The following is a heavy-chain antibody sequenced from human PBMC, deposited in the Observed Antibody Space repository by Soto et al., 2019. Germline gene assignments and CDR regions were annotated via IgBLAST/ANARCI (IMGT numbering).Heavy chain of an antibody. J-gene: IGHJ3*02. CDR1: GGSISSSNW. CDR2: IYHSGST. D-gene: IGHD3-22*01. Sequence: QVQLQESGPGLVKPSGTLSLTCAVSGGSISSSNWWSWVRQPPGKGLEWIGEIYHSGSTNYNPSLKGRVTISVDKSKNQFSLKLSSVTAADTAVYYCARISTYYYDSSGYPPTPPTVAFDIWGQGTMVTVSS. CDR3: ARISTYYYDSSGYPPTPPTVAFDI. V-gene: IGHV4-4*02.